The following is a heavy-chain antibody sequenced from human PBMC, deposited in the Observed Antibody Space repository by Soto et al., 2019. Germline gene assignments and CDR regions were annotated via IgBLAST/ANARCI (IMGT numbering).Heavy chain of an antibody. J-gene: IGHJ6*02. CDR3: AKATQPPGGAMLTQHYYYYYYGTDV. CDR2: SYHSGSS. CDR1: CGSINSAVHS. V-gene: IGHV4-30-2*06. D-gene: IGHD1-1*01. Sequence: SETLSLTCTVSCGSINSAVHSWGWVRQSPGKGLDWIGYSYHSGSSYYNPSLQSRVTISVDRSNAQFYLTLTSVTAADTAVYYCAKATQPPGGAMLTQHYYYYYYGTDVWGQGTTVNVSS.